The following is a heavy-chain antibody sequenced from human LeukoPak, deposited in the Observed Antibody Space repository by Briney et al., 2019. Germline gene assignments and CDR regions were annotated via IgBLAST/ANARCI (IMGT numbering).Heavy chain of an antibody. D-gene: IGHD6-6*01. CDR1: GYTFTSYG. V-gene: IGHV1-18*01. CDR3: ARAEQLDTQLDY. CDR2: ISAYNGNT. J-gene: IGHJ4*02. Sequence: GASVKVSCKASGYTFTSYGVSWVRQAPGQGPEWMGWISAYNGNTNYAQKLQGRVTMTTDTSTSTAYMELRSLRSDDTAVYYCARAEQLDTQLDYWGQGTLVTVSS.